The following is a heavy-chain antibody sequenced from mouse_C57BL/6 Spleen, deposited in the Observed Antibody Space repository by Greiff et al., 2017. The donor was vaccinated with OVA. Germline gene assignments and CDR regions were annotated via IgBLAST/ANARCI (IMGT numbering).Heavy chain of an antibody. Sequence: EVQLQQTGAELVRPGASVKLSCTASGFNIKDYYMHWVKQRPEQGLEWIGRIDPEDGDTEYAPKFQGKATMTADTSSNTAYLQLSSLTSEDTAVYYCTTNSNYEESAMDYWGQGTSVTVSS. D-gene: IGHD2-5*01. CDR3: TTNSNYEESAMDY. V-gene: IGHV14-1*01. J-gene: IGHJ4*01. CDR2: IDPEDGDT. CDR1: GFNIKDYY.